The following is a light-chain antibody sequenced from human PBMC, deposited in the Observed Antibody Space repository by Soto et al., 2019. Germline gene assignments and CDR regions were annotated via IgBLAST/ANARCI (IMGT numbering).Light chain of an antibody. CDR1: QGISSW. Sequence: DIQMTQSPSSVSASVGDRVTITCRASQGISSWLAWYQQKPGKAPNLLIYAASSLHSGVPSRFSGSGSGTEFTLTISGLQHDDFATYYCQQYKAYQYTFAQGTKVDIK. V-gene: IGKV1-12*01. J-gene: IGKJ2*01. CDR3: QQYKAYQYT. CDR2: AAS.